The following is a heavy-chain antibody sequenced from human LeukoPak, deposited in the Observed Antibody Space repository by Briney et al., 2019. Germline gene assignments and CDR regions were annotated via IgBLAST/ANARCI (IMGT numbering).Heavy chain of an antibody. V-gene: IGHV4-39*01. Sequence: SETLSLTCTVSGGSISSSRHYWGGIRQPAGKGLEWIGSMFYSGTAYYNASLKSRVTISVDTSKNQFSLKVTSVTAADTAVYYCSRHTDSSGWYRAWFDPWGQGTLVTVSS. CDR3: SRHTDSSGWYRAWFDP. CDR2: MFYSGTA. D-gene: IGHD6-19*01. J-gene: IGHJ5*02. CDR1: GGSISSSRHY.